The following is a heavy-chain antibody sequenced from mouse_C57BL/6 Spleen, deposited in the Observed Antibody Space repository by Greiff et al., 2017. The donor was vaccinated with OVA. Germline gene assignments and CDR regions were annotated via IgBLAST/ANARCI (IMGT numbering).Heavy chain of an antibody. Sequence: QVQLQQSGAELVKPGASVKLSCKASGYTFTSYWMHWVKQRPGRGLEWIGRIDPNSGGTKYNEKFKSKATLTVDKPSSTAYMQLSSLTSEDSAVYYCARDYPGNDYYAMDYWGQGTSVTVSS. J-gene: IGHJ4*01. D-gene: IGHD1-1*01. CDR3: ARDYPGNDYYAMDY. CDR1: GYTFTSYW. CDR2: IDPNSGGT. V-gene: IGHV1-72*01.